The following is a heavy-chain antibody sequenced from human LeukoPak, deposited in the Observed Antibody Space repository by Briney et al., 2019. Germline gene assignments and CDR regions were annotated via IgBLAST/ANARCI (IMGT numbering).Heavy chain of an antibody. CDR3: ARAEVRRPFDY. V-gene: IGHV4-34*01. CDR1: GGSISSYY. D-gene: IGHD1-14*01. J-gene: IGHJ4*02. Sequence: SEILSLTCTVSGGSISSYYWSWIRQPPGKGLEWIGEINHSGSTNYNPSLKSRVTISVDTSKNQFSLKLSSVTAADTAVYYCARAEVRRPFDYWGQGTLVTVSS. CDR2: INHSGST.